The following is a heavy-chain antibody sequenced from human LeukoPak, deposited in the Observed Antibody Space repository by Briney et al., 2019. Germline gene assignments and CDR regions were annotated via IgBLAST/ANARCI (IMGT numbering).Heavy chain of an antibody. Sequence: GGPLRLSCAASGFTFSSYWMTWVRQAPGKGLEWVANIKEDGGEGYYVDSVKGRFTVSRDNANNSLYLQLTSLRAEDTAVYYCATRYCTISACRAASYKSFDVWGKGTTVTVSS. V-gene: IGHV3-7*01. D-gene: IGHD2-8*01. CDR2: IKEDGGEG. CDR3: ATRYCTISACRAASYKSFDV. J-gene: IGHJ6*04. CDR1: GFTFSSYW.